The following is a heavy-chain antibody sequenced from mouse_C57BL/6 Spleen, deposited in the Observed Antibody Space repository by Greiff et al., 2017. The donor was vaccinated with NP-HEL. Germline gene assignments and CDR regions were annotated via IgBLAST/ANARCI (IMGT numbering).Heavy chain of an antibody. V-gene: IGHV5-17*01. J-gene: IGHJ3*01. CDR2: ISSGSSTI. D-gene: IGHD2-4*01. CDR1: GFTFSDYG. CDR3: ARPEDYDMAWFAY. Sequence: EVQVVESGGGLVKPGGSLKLSCAASGFTFSDYGMHWVRQAPEKGLEWVAYISSGSSTIYYADTVKGRFTISRDNAKNTLFLQMTSLRSEDTAMYYCARPEDYDMAWFAYWGQGTLVTVSA.